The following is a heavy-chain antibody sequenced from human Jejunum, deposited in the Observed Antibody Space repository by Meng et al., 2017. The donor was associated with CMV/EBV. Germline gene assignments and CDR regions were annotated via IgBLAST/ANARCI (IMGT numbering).Heavy chain of an antibody. Sequence: VPRQESGPGLVKPSETLSLTCTVSGGPISSYYWSWIRQPDGKGLEWIGRIYPNGNTNYNPSLKSRVTMSIDTSKNQFSLKLTSVTAADTAVYYCARDAPPNNYGWFDPWGQGTLVTVSS. CDR1: GGPISSYY. J-gene: IGHJ5*02. V-gene: IGHV4-4*07. CDR2: IYPNGNT. CDR3: ARDAPPNNYGWFDP. D-gene: IGHD5-18*01.